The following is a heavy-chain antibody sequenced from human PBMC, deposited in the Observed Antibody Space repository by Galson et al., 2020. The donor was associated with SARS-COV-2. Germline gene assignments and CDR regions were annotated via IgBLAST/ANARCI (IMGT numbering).Heavy chain of an antibody. CDR1: GGSFSGYY. CDR3: ARMRLSGRGSYSFDY. CDR2: INHSGST. D-gene: IGHD1-26*01. J-gene: IGHJ4*02. V-gene: IGHV4-34*01. Sequence: SETLSLTCAVYGGSFSGYYWSWIRQPPGKGLEWIGEINHSGSTNYNPSLKSRVTISVDTSKNQFSLKLSSVTAADTAVYYCARMRLSGRGSYSFDYWGQGTLVIVSS.